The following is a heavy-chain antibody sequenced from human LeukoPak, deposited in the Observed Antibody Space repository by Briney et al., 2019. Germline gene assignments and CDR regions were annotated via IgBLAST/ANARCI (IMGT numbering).Heavy chain of an antibody. CDR1: GFTVSGNY. J-gene: IGHJ4*02. Sequence: PGGSLRLSCTASGFTVSGNYMNWVRQAPGKGLEWVSVVYTDGNIYYADSVKGRFTISRDNAKNSLFLQMNSLGAEDTAVYYCARDPGYTSTWHYWGQGTLVTVSS. D-gene: IGHD6-13*01. CDR2: VYTDGNI. V-gene: IGHV3-53*01. CDR3: ARDPGYTSTWHY.